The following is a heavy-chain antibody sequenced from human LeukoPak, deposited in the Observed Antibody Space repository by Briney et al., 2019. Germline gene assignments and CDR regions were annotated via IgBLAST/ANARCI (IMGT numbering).Heavy chain of an antibody. CDR3: ARDWGLTGDLAFDI. D-gene: IGHD7-27*01. J-gene: IGHJ3*02. Sequence: GGSLRLSCAASGFTFSSYSMNWVRQAPGKGLEWVSRISSDGSITSYADSVKGRFTISRDNAKNTLYLQMNSLRAEDTAVYYCARDWGLTGDLAFDIWGQGTMVTVSS. CDR1: GFTFSSYS. CDR2: ISSDGSIT. V-gene: IGHV3-74*01.